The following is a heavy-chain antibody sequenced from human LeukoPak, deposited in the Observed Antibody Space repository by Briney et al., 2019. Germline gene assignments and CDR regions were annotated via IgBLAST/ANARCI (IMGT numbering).Heavy chain of an antibody. CDR1: GGSISSSY. CDR2: IYYSGTT. J-gene: IGHJ4*02. D-gene: IGHD4-23*01. Sequence: SETLSLTCTVPGGSISSSYWSWLRQPPGKGLEWIGYIYYSGTTNYNPTLKSRVTILVDTAKNQSSLKLSSVTAADTAVYYCARDRYGGNSGEFDYWGQGTLVTVSS. V-gene: IGHV4-59*01. CDR3: ARDRYGGNSGEFDY.